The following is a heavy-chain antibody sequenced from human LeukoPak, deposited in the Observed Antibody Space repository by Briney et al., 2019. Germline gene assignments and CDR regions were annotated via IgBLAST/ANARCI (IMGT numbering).Heavy chain of an antibody. CDR2: IGTAGDT. Sequence: PGGSLRLSCAASGFTFSTCDMHWVRQATGESLECFSSIGTAGDTYYPGSVKGRFTISRENAKNSLYLQMNSLRAEDTAVFYCAKDLRGFYGSGSSHWGQGTLVTVSS. CDR1: GFTFSTCD. V-gene: IGHV3-13*04. J-gene: IGHJ4*02. D-gene: IGHD3-10*01. CDR3: AKDLRGFYGSGSSH.